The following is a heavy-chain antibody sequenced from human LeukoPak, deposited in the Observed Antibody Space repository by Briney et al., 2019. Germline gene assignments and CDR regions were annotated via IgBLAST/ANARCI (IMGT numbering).Heavy chain of an antibody. CDR2: IYYSGST. Sequence: PSETLSLTCTVSGGSISSYYWGWIRQPPGKGLEWIGSIYYSGSTYYNPSLKSRVTISVDTSKNQFSLKLSSVTAADTAVYYCARKGTYYDILTGYYPGWVDYWGQGTLVTVSS. V-gene: IGHV4-39*01. J-gene: IGHJ4*02. CDR3: ARKGTYYDILTGYYPGWVDY. D-gene: IGHD3-9*01. CDR1: GGSISSYY.